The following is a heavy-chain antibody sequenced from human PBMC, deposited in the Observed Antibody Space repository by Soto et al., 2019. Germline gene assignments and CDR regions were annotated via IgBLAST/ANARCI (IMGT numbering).Heavy chain of an antibody. Sequence: EVQLVESGGGLVKPGESLRLSCAASGFTFRTYSMNWVRQAPGKGLEWVSLISSSSNYIYYADSLKGRFTISRDNAKNSLYLEMNNLRAEDTAVYYCARFVSATAINDHWGQGTLVTVSS. D-gene: IGHD2-21*02. J-gene: IGHJ4*02. CDR2: ISSSSNYI. CDR3: ARFVSATAINDH. V-gene: IGHV3-21*01. CDR1: GFTFRTYS.